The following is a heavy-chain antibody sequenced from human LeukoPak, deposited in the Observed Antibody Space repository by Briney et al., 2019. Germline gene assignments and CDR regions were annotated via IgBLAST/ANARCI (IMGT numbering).Heavy chain of an antibody. CDR3: AKYLIAAAAFDY. J-gene: IGHJ4*02. D-gene: IGHD6-13*01. CDR2: IYTSGNT. V-gene: IGHV4-4*07. CDR1: GGSIDTYY. Sequence: SETLSLACTVSGGSIDTYYWSWIRQPAGQGLEWIGRIYTSGNTNFNPSLKSRVTMSIDTSKNQFSLKLSSVTAADTAVYYCAKYLIAAAAFDYWGQGTLVTVSS.